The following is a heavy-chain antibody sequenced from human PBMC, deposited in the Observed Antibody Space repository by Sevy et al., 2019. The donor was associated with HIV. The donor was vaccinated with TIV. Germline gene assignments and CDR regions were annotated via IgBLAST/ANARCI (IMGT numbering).Heavy chain of an antibody. CDR3: ATSRRDDYNYYFDY. CDR1: GFTLTNYE. CDR2: ISRSGTTM. V-gene: IGHV3-48*03. J-gene: IGHJ4*01. D-gene: IGHD4-4*01. Sequence: GGSLRLSCAASGFTLTNYEMNWVRQAPGKGLEWVASISRSGTTMYYADSLKGRFTVSRANANTSVFLQMNSLRAEDTAVYFCATSRRDDYNYYFDYWGHGTLVTVSS.